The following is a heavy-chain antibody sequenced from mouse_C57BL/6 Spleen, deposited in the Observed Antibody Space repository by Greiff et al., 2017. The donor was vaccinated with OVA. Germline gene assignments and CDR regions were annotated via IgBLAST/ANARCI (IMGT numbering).Heavy chain of an antibody. CDR2: IDPSDSYT. Sequence: QVQLQQPGAELVKPGASVKLSCKASGYTFTSYWMQWVKQRPGQGLEWIGEIDPSDSYTNYNQKFKGKATLTVDTSSSTAYMQLSSLTSEDSAVYYCAKGETAQAFDYWGQGTTLTVSS. V-gene: IGHV1-50*01. J-gene: IGHJ2*01. CDR1: GYTFTSYW. CDR3: AKGETAQAFDY. D-gene: IGHD3-2*02.